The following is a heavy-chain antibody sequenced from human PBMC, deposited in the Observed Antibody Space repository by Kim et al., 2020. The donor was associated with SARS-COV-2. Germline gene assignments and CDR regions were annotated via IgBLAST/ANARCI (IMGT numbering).Heavy chain of an antibody. Sequence: SETLSLTCAVYVGSFSGYYWTWIRQPPGKGLEWIGEINRSGSTKYNPSLKSRVTLSVDTSENQFSLKLSSVTAADTAVYYCAREGMATIRGVGAYYFDYWGQGSLVTVSS. J-gene: IGHJ4*02. CDR2: INRSGST. V-gene: IGHV4-34*01. D-gene: IGHD3-10*01. CDR1: VGSFSGYY. CDR3: AREGMATIRGVGAYYFDY.